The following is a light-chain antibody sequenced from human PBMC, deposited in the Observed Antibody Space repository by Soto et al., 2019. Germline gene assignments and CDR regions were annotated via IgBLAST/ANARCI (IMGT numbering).Light chain of an antibody. V-gene: IGKV3-20*01. J-gene: IGKJ4*01. CDR2: DAS. CDR1: QTVRNNY. CDR3: QQFSSYPLT. Sequence: VLTQSTGTLSFSPGERATLSWTSSQTVRNNYLAWYQQKPGQAPRLMIYDASSRATGIPDRFSGGWSGTDCTLTISRLEPEDVAVYYCQQFSSYPLTLGGGTKVDIK.